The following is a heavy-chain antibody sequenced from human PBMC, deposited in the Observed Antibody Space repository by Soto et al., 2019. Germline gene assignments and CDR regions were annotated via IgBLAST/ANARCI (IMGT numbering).Heavy chain of an antibody. Sequence: GASVKVSCKASGYTFTSYAMHWVRQAPGQRLEWMGWINAGNGNTKYSQKFQGRVTITRDTSASTAYMELSSLRSEDTAVYYCARDGLGLRLGELSPDYWGQGTLVTVSS. CDR3: ARDGLGLRLGELSPDY. CDR1: GYTFTSYA. J-gene: IGHJ4*02. CDR2: INAGNGNT. V-gene: IGHV1-3*01. D-gene: IGHD3-16*02.